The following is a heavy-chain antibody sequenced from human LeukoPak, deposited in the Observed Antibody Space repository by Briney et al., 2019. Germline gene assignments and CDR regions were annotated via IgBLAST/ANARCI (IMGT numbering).Heavy chain of an antibody. CDR3: ARVSGYWPTSYYYYGMDV. CDR1: GGTFSSYA. J-gene: IGHJ6*02. V-gene: IGHV1-18*01. D-gene: IGHD3-22*01. CDR2: ISAYNGNT. Sequence: ASVKVSCKASGGTFSSYAISWVRQAPGQGLEWMGWISAYNGNTNYAQKLQGRVTMTTDTSTSTAYMELRSLRSDDTAVYYCARVSGYWPTSYYYYGMDVWGQGTTVTVS.